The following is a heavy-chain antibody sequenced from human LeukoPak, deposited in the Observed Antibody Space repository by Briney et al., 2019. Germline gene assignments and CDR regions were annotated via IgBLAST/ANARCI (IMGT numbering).Heavy chain of an antibody. CDR1: GFTFSSYS. CDR3: ATMVNYRGVDY. V-gene: IGHV3-7*01. D-gene: IGHD3-10*01. CDR2: IKQDGSEK. Sequence: GGSLRLSCAASGFTFSSYSMNWVRQAPGKGLEWVANIKQDGSEKYYVDSVKGRFTISRDNAKNSLYLQMNSLRAEDTAVYYCATMVNYRGVDYWGQGTLVTVSS. J-gene: IGHJ4*02.